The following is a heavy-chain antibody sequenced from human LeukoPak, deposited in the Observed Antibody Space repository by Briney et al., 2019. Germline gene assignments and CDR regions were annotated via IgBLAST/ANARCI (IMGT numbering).Heavy chain of an antibody. CDR2: IHYSGRT. J-gene: IGHJ5*02. D-gene: IGHD5-18*01. CDR3: ARVSPDTATDYGWFDP. V-gene: IGHV4-59*01. Sequence: SETLSLTCIVSGDSISLFYWSWIRQPPGKGLEWIGYIHYSGRTNYNPSLKSRVTMSLDTSKNHFSLKLRSVTAAETAVYYCARVSPDTATDYGWFDPWGQGSLVTVSS. CDR1: GDSISLFY.